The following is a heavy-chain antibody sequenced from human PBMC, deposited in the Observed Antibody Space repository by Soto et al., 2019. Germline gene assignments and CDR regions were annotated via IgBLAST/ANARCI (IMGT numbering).Heavy chain of an antibody. CDR1: GGSFSGYY. V-gene: IGHV4-34*12. CDR2: IIHSGGT. J-gene: IGHJ4*02. Sequence: PSETLSLTCAVYGGSFSGYYWSWIRQPPGKGLEWIGEIIHSGGTNYNPSLKSRVTISIDTSKNQFSLELSSVTAADTAVYYCATSGALRYIDWLTKPFDYWGQGTLVTVSS. CDR3: ATSGALRYIDWLTKPFDY. D-gene: IGHD3-9*01.